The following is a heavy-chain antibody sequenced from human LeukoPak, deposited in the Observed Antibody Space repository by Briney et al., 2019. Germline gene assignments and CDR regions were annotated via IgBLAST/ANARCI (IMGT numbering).Heavy chain of an antibody. Sequence: GASVKVSCKASGGTFSSYAISWVRQAPGQGLEWMGGIIPIFGTANYAQKFQGRVTITADESTSTAYMELSSLRSEDTAVYYCAKVIWGFGEDHFDYWGQGTLVTVSS. D-gene: IGHD7-27*01. CDR1: GGTFSSYA. V-gene: IGHV1-69*13. J-gene: IGHJ4*02. CDR2: IIPIFGTA. CDR3: AKVIWGFGEDHFDY.